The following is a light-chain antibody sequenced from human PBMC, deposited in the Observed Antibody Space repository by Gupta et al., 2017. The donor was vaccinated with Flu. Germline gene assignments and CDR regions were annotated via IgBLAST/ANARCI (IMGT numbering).Light chain of an antibody. Sequence: PSSLSTSVGDRVTITCRASQSISSYLNWYQQKPGKAPKLLIYAASILQSGVPSRFSGSGSGTDFTLTISSLQPEDFATYYCQQSDSTPYTFGQGTKLEIK. J-gene: IGKJ2*01. CDR3: QQSDSTPYT. CDR2: AAS. CDR1: QSISSY. V-gene: IGKV1-39*01.